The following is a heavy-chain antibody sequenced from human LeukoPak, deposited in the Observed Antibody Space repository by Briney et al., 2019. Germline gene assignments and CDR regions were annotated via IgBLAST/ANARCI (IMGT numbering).Heavy chain of an antibody. CDR2: AYYSGST. D-gene: IGHD6-19*01. CDR1: GGSISSYY. Sequence: SETLSLTCTVSGGSISSYYWSWIRQPPGKGLEWIGYAYYSGSTTYNPSLESRVTISVDTSKNQFSLKLTAVTAADTAVYYCARNSAVATSRSWFDPWGQGTLVTVSS. CDR3: ARNSAVATSRSWFDP. J-gene: IGHJ5*02. V-gene: IGHV4-59*08.